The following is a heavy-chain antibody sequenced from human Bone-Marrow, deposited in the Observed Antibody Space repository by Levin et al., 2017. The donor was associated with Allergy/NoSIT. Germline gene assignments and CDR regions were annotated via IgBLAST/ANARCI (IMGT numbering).Heavy chain of an antibody. CDR2: ISSSSTTT. CDR1: GITFSRYS. D-gene: IGHD3-3*01. V-gene: IGHV3-48*01. CDR3: AREIDFWSGSSGEEHYFDY. J-gene: IGHJ4*02. Sequence: AGGSLRLSCATSGITFSRYSMNWVRQAPGRGLEWISYISSSSTTTYYADSVKGRFTISRDNGKNSLYLQMSSLRAEDTAVYYCAREIDFWSGSSGEEHYFDYWGQGTLVTVSS.